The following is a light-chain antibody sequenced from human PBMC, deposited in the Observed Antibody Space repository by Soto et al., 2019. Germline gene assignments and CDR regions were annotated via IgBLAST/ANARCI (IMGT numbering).Light chain of an antibody. CDR3: QQYGSSPPIT. J-gene: IGKJ5*01. CDR2: GAS. CDR1: QSVSSSY. Sequence: EIVLTQSPGTLSLSPGERATLSCRDSQSVSSSYLAWYQQKPGQAPRLLIYGASSRATGIPDRFCGSGSGTDFTLTIRRLEPEEFSVYYCQQYGSSPPITFVQGTRLEI. V-gene: IGKV3-20*01.